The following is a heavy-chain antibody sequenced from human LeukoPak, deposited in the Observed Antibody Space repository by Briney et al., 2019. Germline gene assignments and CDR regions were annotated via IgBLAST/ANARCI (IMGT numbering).Heavy chain of an antibody. CDR1: GGSISSSSYY. V-gene: IGHV4-39*07. D-gene: IGHD3-22*01. CDR3: ARLRGFRAWLPLHYYYYYMDV. J-gene: IGHJ6*03. Sequence: KPSETLSLTCTVSGGSISSSSYYWGWIRQPPGKGLEWIGSIYYSGSTYYNPSLKSRVTISVDTSKNRFSLKLSSVTAADTAVYYCARLRGFRAWLPLHYYYYYMDVWGKGTTVTISS. CDR2: IYYSGST.